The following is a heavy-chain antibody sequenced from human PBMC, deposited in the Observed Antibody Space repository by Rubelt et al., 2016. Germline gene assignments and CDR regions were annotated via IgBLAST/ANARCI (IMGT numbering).Heavy chain of an antibody. CDR1: GGSISKYY. Sequence: QVQLQESGPGLVKPSETLSLTCTVSGGSISKYYWSWIRQPPGKGLEWLGYIFYSGSTNDNTSLKSRVTISVDTSQNQFSLKLSSVTAADTAVYYCARQPSSHTSGFLGGMDVWGQGTTVTVSS. V-gene: IGHV4-59*08. CDR2: IFYSGST. J-gene: IGHJ6*02. D-gene: IGHD5-12*01. CDR3: ARQPSSHTSGFLGGMDV.